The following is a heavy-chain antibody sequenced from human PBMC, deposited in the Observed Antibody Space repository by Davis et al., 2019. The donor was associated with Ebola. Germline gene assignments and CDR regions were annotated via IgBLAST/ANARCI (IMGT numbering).Heavy chain of an antibody. CDR1: GGTFSSYA. CDR2: IIPILGIA. J-gene: IGHJ5*02. Sequence: SVKVSCKASGGTFSSYAISWVRQAPGQGLEWMGGIIPILGIANYAQKFQGRVTITADKSTSTAYMELRSLRSEDTAVYYCARGKELGYYDSSGRSWFDPWGQGTLVTVSS. V-gene: IGHV1-69*10. D-gene: IGHD3-22*01. CDR3: ARGKELGYYDSSGRSWFDP.